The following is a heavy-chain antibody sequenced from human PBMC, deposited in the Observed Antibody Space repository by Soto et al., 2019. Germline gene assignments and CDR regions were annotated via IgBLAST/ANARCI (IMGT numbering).Heavy chain of an antibody. Sequence: ASVKVSCKASGYTFTGYYMHWVRQAPGQGLELMGWINPNSGGTNYAQKFQGWVTMTRDTSISTAYMELSRLRSDDTAVYYCARDFGYYDILTGYPKPPHYYYGMDVWGQGTTVTVSS. CDR1: GYTFTGYY. J-gene: IGHJ6*02. CDR3: ARDFGYYDILTGYPKPPHYYYGMDV. D-gene: IGHD3-9*01. V-gene: IGHV1-2*04. CDR2: INPNSGGT.